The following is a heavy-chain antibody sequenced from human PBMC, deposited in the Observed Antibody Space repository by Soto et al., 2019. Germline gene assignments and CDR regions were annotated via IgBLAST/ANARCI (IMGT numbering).Heavy chain of an antibody. Sequence: VHLVESGGGVVRPGRSLRLSCAASGFSLSVYPMNWVRQAPGKGLEWVAFISFDGSKTYYSDSVKGRFPISRDNSKNPVSLQMNNLRPGDAAVYHCANLLNVAAAGTPHYYGVDVWGQGTTVTVS. J-gene: IGHJ6*02. CDR3: ANLLNVAAAGTPHYYGVDV. D-gene: IGHD6-13*01. CDR1: GFSLSVYP. CDR2: ISFDGSKT. V-gene: IGHV3-30*04.